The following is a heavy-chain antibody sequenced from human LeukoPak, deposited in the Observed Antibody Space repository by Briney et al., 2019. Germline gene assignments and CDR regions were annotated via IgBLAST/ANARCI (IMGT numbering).Heavy chain of an antibody. J-gene: IGHJ6*02. CDR1: GGSISSYY. Sequence: KPSETLSLTCTVSGGSISSYYWSWIRQPPGKGLEWIGCIYYSGSTNYNPSLKSRVTISLDTSKNQFSLKLSSVTAADTAVYYCARVLRGYSGYAYGFYGMDVWGQGTTVTVSS. V-gene: IGHV4-59*01. CDR3: ARVLRGYSGYAYGFYGMDV. CDR2: IYYSGST. D-gene: IGHD5-12*01.